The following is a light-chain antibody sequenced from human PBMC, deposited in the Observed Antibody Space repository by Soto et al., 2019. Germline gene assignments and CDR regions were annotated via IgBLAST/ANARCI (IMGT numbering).Light chain of an antibody. CDR3: QQYDKWPRT. Sequence: MTQSPSTLSVSLGDRVTITCRASQTLTSKLAWYQHKPGQSPRLLIYGASAIESGIPDRFSGGGSGAEYTLTISSLQSEDFAVYYCQQYDKWPRTFGGGTKVDIK. J-gene: IGKJ4*02. V-gene: IGKV3-15*01. CDR2: GAS. CDR1: QTLTSK.